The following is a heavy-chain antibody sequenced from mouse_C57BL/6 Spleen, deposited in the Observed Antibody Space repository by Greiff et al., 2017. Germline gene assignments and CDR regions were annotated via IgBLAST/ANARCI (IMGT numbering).Heavy chain of an antibody. Sequence: EVQGVESGPGMVKPSQSLSLTCTVTGYSITSGYDWHWIRHFPGNKLEWMGYISYSGSTNYNPSLKSRISITHDTSKNHFFLKLNSVTTEDTATYYCARGGLLRYYAMDYWGQGTSVTVSS. CDR3: ARGGLLRYYAMDY. D-gene: IGHD1-1*01. CDR1: GYSITSGYD. J-gene: IGHJ4*01. CDR2: ISYSGST. V-gene: IGHV3-1*01.